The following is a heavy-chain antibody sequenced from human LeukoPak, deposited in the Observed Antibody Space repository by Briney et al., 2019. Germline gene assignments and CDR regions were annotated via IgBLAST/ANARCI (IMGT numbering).Heavy chain of an antibody. CDR3: ARVNSSSLIDY. D-gene: IGHD6-13*01. CDR2: IYTSGST. CDR1: GGSFSGYY. Sequence: SETLSLTCAVYGGSFSGYYWSWIRQPPGKGLEWIGRIYTSGSTNYNPSLKSRVTMSVDTSKNQFSLKLSSVTAADMAVYYCARVNSSSLIDYWGQGTLVTVSS. J-gene: IGHJ4*02. V-gene: IGHV4-59*10.